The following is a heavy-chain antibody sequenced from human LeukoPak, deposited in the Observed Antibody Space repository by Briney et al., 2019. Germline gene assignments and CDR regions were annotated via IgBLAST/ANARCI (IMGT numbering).Heavy chain of an antibody. CDR3: AREMTGLGYYFDY. J-gene: IGHJ4*02. D-gene: IGHD3-9*01. CDR1: GGSISSYY. Sequence: SETLSLTCTVSGGSISSYYWSWIRQTPGKGLEWIGYIYYSGSTNYNPSLKSRVTISVDTSKNQFSLKLSSVTAADTAVYYCAREMTGLGYYFDYWGQGTLVTVSS. CDR2: IYYSGST. V-gene: IGHV4-59*01.